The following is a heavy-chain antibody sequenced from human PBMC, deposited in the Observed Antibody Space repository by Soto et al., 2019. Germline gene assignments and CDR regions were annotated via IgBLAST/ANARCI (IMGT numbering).Heavy chain of an antibody. CDR2: FDPEDGET. J-gene: IGHJ4*02. CDR3: ATDNHPHCSSTSCYPGRFDY. V-gene: IGHV1-24*01. D-gene: IGHD2-2*01. CDR1: GYTLTELS. Sequence: ASVKFSCKVSGYTLTELSMHWVRQAPGKGLEWMGGFDPEDGETIYAQKFQGRVTMTEDTSTDTAYMELSSLRSEDTAVYYCATDNHPHCSSTSCYPGRFDYWGRGTLVTVSS.